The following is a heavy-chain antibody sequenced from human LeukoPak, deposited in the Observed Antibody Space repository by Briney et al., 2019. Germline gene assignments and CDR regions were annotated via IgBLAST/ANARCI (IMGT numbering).Heavy chain of an antibody. CDR1: GFTFNSYT. J-gene: IGHJ6*02. V-gene: IGHV3-21*01. CDR3: ARSAIHYGMDV. Sequence: PGGSLRLSCAASGFTFNSYTVNWVRQAPGKGLEWVSSISSSSGYIYYADSVKGRFTISRDNTKNPLYLQMNSLRVEDTAVYYCARSAIHYGMDVWGQGTTVTVSS. D-gene: IGHD2-2*01. CDR2: ISSSSGYI.